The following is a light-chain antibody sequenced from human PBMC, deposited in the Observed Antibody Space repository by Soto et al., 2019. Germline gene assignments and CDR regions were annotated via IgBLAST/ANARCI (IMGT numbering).Light chain of an antibody. V-gene: IGKV3D-20*01. CDR2: DGF. CDR1: QSVSSSR. Sequence: DIVLTQSPATLSLSPGERATLSCGASQSVSSSRLAWYQQKPALAPRLLIYDGFLRATGIPDRFSASGSGTDFTLTISRLEPEDFAVFYCQQYGRSITFGQGTRLEIK. J-gene: IGKJ5*01. CDR3: QQYGRSIT.